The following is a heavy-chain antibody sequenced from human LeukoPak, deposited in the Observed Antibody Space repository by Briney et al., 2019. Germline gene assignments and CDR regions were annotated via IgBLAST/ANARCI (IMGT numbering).Heavy chain of an antibody. D-gene: IGHD5-18*01. CDR3: GKTTVGYSSGQKPAWPVDY. J-gene: IGHJ4*02. Sequence: GGSLRLSCEASGFTFGSHAMYWVRQAPGKGLEWVAGIFGSGGSPHYADPVKGRFTISRDNSRNTVYLQINSLRAGDTAVYYCGKTTVGYSSGQKPAWPVDYWGQGTLVTVSS. V-gene: IGHV3-23*01. CDR2: IFGSGGSP. CDR1: GFTFGSHA.